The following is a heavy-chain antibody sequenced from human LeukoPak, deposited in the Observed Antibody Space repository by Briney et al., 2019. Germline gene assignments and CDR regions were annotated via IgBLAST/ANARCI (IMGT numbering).Heavy chain of an antibody. D-gene: IGHD4-11*01. Sequence: SETLSLTCAVYGGSFSGYYWSWIRQPPGKGLEWIGEINHSGSTNYNPSLKSRVTISVDTSKNQFSLKLSSVTAADTAVYYCARDRLHQGYYYYYYMDVWGKGTTVTVSS. J-gene: IGHJ6*03. CDR3: ARDRLHQGYYYYYYMDV. CDR1: GGSFSGYY. V-gene: IGHV4-34*01. CDR2: INHSGST.